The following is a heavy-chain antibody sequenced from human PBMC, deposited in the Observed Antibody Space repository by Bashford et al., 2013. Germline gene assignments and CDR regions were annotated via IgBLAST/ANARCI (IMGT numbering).Heavy chain of an antibody. V-gene: IGHV4-31*11. CDR3: ARDPTGGAGSWFDP. D-gene: IGHD2-8*02. J-gene: IGHJ5*02. Sequence: SETLSLTCAVYGGSFSGYYWSWIRQHPGKGLEWIGYIYYSGSTYYNPSLKSRVTISVDTSKNQFSLKLSSVTAADTAVYYCARDPTGGAGSWFDPWGQGTLVTVSS. CDR2: IYYSGST. CDR1: GGSFSGYY.